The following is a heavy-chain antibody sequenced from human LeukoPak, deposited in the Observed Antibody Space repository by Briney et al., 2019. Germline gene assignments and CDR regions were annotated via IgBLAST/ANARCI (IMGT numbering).Heavy chain of an antibody. CDR1: GYTFTGYY. Sequence: ASVKVSCKASGYTFTGYYIHWVRQAPGQGLEWMGWINPNSGGTTYSQQFRGRVTMTRDTSISTAYMELSRLRSDDTAVYYCARPHYGGFDSQIDFWGQGTLVTVSS. CDR2: INPNSGGT. D-gene: IGHD5-12*01. J-gene: IGHJ4*02. CDR3: ARPHYGGFDSQIDF. V-gene: IGHV1-2*02.